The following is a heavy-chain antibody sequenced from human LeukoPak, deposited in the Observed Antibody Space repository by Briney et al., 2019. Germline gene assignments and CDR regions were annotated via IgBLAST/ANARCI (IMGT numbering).Heavy chain of an antibody. CDR1: GGSISSYY. J-gene: IGHJ4*02. V-gene: IGHV4-59*01. CDR2: IYYSGST. Sequence: SETLSLTCTVSGGSISSYYWSGIRQPPGKGLGGIGYIYYSGSTNYNPSLKSRVTISVDTSKNQFSLKLSSVTAADTAVYYCARVDSSGWPYYFDYWGQGTLVTVSS. CDR3: ARVDSSGWPYYFDY. D-gene: IGHD6-19*01.